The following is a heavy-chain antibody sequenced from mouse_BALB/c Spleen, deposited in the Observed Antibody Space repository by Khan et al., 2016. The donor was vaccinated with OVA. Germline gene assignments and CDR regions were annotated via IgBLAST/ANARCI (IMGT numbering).Heavy chain of an antibody. CDR3: ARGNYYGYALDY. D-gene: IGHD1-1*01. J-gene: IGHJ4*01. CDR2: ISYSGST. V-gene: IGHV3-2*02. Sequence: EVQLQESGPGLVKPSQSLSLTCTVNGYSITSNYAWNWIRQFPENKLEWMGYISYSGSTNYNPTLKSRLPITRDTSKNQFFLLLHSGTTEDSATYYCARGNYYGYALDYWGQGTSVTVSS. CDR1: GYSITSNYA.